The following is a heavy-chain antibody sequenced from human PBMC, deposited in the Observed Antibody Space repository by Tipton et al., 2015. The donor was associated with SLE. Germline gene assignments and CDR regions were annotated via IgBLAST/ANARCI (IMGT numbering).Heavy chain of an antibody. V-gene: IGHV4-59*11. J-gene: IGHJ6*02. CDR3: ARDRSSGWPSHGMDV. CDR2: IYYSGST. D-gene: IGHD6-19*01. CDR1: GGSISSHY. Sequence: TLSLTCTVSGGSISSHYWSWIRQPPGKGLEWIGYIYYSGSTNYNPSLKSRVTISVDTSKNQFSLKLSSVTAADTAVYYCARDRSSGWPSHGMDVWGQGTTVTVSS.